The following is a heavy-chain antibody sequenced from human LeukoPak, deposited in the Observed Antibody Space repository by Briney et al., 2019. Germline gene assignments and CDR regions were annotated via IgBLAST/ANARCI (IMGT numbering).Heavy chain of an antibody. V-gene: IGHV3-9*01. CDR1: GFTFDDYA. D-gene: IGHD6-19*01. Sequence: GGSLRLSCAASGFTFDDYAMRWVRQAPGKGLEWVSGISWSSGRIGYADSVKGRFTISRDNAKNPLYLQMNGLRPEDTALYYCAKDRIAVTGPLAMDVWGQGTTVIVSS. CDR2: ISWSSGRI. J-gene: IGHJ6*02. CDR3: AKDRIAVTGPLAMDV.